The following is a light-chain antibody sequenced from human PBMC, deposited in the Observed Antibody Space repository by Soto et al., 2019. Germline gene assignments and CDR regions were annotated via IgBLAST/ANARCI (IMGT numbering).Light chain of an antibody. J-gene: IGKJ5*01. V-gene: IGKV3-20*01. CDR3: PQYGSSSIT. CDR2: GAS. Sequence: EIVLTQSPGTLSLSPGERATLSCRASQSVSSSYLAWYQQKPGQAPRLLIYGASSRATGIPDRFSGSGSGTDFTLTISRLEPEDFAVYYCPQYGSSSITFGQGTRLAIK. CDR1: QSVSSSY.